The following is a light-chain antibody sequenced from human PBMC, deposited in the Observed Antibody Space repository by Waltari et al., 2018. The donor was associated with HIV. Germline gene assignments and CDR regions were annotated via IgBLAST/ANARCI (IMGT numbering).Light chain of an antibody. CDR2: GAS. CDR3: QQYNNWPPRT. Sequence: EIVMTQSPATLSVSPGERATVSCRSSQSVSSNLAWYQQKPGQAPRRLIYGASTRATGIPARFSGSGSGTEFTLTISSLQSEDFAVYYCQQYNNWPPRTFGQGTKVEIK. CDR1: QSVSSN. J-gene: IGKJ1*01. V-gene: IGKV3-15*01.